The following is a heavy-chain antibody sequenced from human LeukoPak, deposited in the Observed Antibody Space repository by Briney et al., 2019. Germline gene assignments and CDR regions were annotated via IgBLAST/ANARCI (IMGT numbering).Heavy chain of an antibody. V-gene: IGHV3-23*01. CDR2: ISGSGGST. J-gene: IGHJ4*02. CDR1: GFTFSIYA. Sequence: GGSLRLFCAASGFTFSIYAMSWDRQAPGEGLEWVSAISGSGGSTYYADSVKGRFTISRDNSKNTLYLQMNSLRAEDTAVYYCAKRGWYLDYWGQGTLVTVSS. CDR3: AKRGWYLDY. D-gene: IGHD6-19*01.